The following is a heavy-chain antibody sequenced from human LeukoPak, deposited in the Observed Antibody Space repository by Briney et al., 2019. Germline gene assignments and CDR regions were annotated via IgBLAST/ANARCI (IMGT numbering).Heavy chain of an antibody. J-gene: IGHJ4*02. D-gene: IGHD3-10*01. CDR3: ARDLDYYGSGSYYYFES. V-gene: IGHV4-39*07. CDR1: GGSISSSSYY. CDR2: IYYSGST. Sequence: SETLSLTCTVSGGSISSSSYYWGWIRQPPGKGLEWIGSIYYSGSTYNNPSLKSRVTISVDTSKNQFSLKLSSVTAADTAVYYCARDLDYYGSGSYYYFESWGQGTLVTVSS.